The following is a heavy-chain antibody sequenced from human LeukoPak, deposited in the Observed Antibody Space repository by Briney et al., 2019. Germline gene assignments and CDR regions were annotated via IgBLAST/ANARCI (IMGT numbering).Heavy chain of an antibody. Sequence: PGGTLRLSCAASGFTFSSYSMNWVRQAPGKGLEWVSSISSSRSYIYYADSVKGRFTISRDNAKNSLYLQMNSLRAEDTAVYYCARYYCSGGSCSFDYWGQGTLVTVSS. V-gene: IGHV3-21*01. CDR2: ISSSRSYI. D-gene: IGHD2-15*01. J-gene: IGHJ4*02. CDR1: GFTFSSYS. CDR3: ARYYCSGGSCSFDY.